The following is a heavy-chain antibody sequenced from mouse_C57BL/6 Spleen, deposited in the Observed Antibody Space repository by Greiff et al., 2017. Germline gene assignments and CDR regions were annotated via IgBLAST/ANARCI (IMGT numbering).Heavy chain of an antibody. V-gene: IGHV1-69*01. Sequence: QVQLQQPGAELVMPGASVKLSCKASGYTFTSYWMHWVKQRPGQGLEWIGEIDPSDSYTNYTQKFKGKSTLTVDKSSSTAYMQLSSLTSEDSAVYYCARWLLRMDYWGQGTSVTVSS. J-gene: IGHJ4*01. CDR3: ARWLLRMDY. D-gene: IGHD2-3*01. CDR2: IDPSDSYT. CDR1: GYTFTSYW.